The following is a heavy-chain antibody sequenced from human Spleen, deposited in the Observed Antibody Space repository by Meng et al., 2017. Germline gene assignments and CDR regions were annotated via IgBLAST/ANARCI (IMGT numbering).Heavy chain of an antibody. D-gene: IGHD6-19*01. J-gene: IGHJ4*02. V-gene: IGHV3-33*01. Sequence: QVQLVGAGGGVVQPGRSLRLPCAASGFTFSSYGMHWVRQAPGKGLEWVAVIWYDGSKKYYADSVKGRFTISRDNSKNKLYLQMNSLRAEDTAVYYCAREYSSGWFEYWGQGTLVTVSS. CDR3: AREYSSGWFEY. CDR1: GFTFSSYG. CDR2: IWYDGSKK.